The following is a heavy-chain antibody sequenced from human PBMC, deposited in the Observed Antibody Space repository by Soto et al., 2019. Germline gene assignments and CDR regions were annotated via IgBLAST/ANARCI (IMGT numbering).Heavy chain of an antibody. CDR2: INPNSGGT. CDR1: GYTFTGYY. CDR3: ARDRAYDILTGYPRPSRYGMDV. V-gene: IGHV1-2*02. Sequence: ASVKVSCKASGYTFTGYYMHWVRQAPGQGLEWMGWINPNSGGTNYAQKFQGRVTMTRDTSISTAYMELSRLRSDDTSVYYCARDRAYDILTGYPRPSRYGMDVWGQGTTVTVSS. D-gene: IGHD3-9*01. J-gene: IGHJ6*02.